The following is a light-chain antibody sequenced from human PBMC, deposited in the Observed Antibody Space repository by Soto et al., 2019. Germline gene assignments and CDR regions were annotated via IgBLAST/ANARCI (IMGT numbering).Light chain of an antibody. J-gene: IGLJ2*01. CDR1: SGSIASNN. CDR3: QSYDSSNHVV. CDR2: EDN. V-gene: IGLV6-57*03. Sequence: NFMLTQPHSVSESPGKTVTISCTRSSGSIASNNVQWYQQRPGSAPTTVIYEDNQRPSGVPDRFSGSIDSSSNSASPTISGLKTEDEADYYCQSYDSSNHVVFGGGTKLTVL.